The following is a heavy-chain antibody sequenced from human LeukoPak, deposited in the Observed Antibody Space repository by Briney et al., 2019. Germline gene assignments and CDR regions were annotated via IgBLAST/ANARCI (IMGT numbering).Heavy chain of an antibody. V-gene: IGHV4-39*01. CDR3: ARGKVVVVVAAAASLNWFDP. CDR1: GGSISSSSYY. D-gene: IGHD2-15*01. Sequence: PSETLFLTCTVSGGSISSSSYYWGWIRQPPGKGLEWIGSIYYSGSTYYNPSLKSRVTISVDTSKNQFSLKLSSVTAADTAVYYCARGKVVVVVAAAASLNWFDPWGQGTLVTVSS. CDR2: IYYSGST. J-gene: IGHJ5*02.